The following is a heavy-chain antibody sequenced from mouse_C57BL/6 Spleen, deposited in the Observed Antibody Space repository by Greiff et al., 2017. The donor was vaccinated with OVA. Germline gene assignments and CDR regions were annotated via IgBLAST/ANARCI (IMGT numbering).Heavy chain of an antibody. CDR3: ARYPDYYGSSLYYFDY. CDR1: GYTFTSYD. J-gene: IGHJ2*01. D-gene: IGHD1-1*01. CDR2: IYPRDGST. Sequence: QVHVKQSGPELVKPGASVKLSCKASGYTFTSYDINWVKQRPGQGLEWIGWIYPRDGSTKYNEKFKGKATLTVDTSSSTAYMELHSLTSEDSAVYFCARYPDYYGSSLYYFDYWGQGTTLTVSS. V-gene: IGHV1-85*01.